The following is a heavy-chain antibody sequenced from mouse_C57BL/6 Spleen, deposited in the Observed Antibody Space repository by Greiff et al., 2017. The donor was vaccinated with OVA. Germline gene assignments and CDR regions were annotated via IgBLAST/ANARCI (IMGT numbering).Heavy chain of an antibody. Sequence: VQLKQSGPVLVKPGASVKMSCKASGYTFTDYYMNWVKQSHGKSLEWIGVINPYNGGTSYNQKFKGKATLTVDKSSSTAYMELNSLTSEDSAVYYCARRSKGWYFDVWGTGTTVTVSS. CDR2: INPYNGGT. J-gene: IGHJ1*03. D-gene: IGHD2-5*01. V-gene: IGHV1-19*01. CDR1: GYTFTDYY. CDR3: ARRSKGWYFDV.